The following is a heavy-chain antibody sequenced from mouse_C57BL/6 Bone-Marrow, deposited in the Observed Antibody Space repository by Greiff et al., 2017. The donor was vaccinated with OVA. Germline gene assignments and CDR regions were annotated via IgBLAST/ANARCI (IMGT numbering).Heavy chain of an antibody. CDR3: ARERGSSWYFDV. V-gene: IGHV5-16*01. J-gene: IGHJ1*03. D-gene: IGHD3-1*01. CDR1: GFTFSDYY. Sequence: EVMLVESEGGLVQPGSSMKLSCTASGFTFSDYYMAWVRQVPEKGLEWVANINYDGSSTYYLDSLKSRFIISRDNAKNILYLQMSSLKSEDTATYYCARERGSSWYFDVWGTGTTVTVSS. CDR2: INYDGSST.